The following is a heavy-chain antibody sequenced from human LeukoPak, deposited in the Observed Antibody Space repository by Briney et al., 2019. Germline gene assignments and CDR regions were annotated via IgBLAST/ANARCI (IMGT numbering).Heavy chain of an antibody. V-gene: IGHV3-15*01. J-gene: IGHJ4*02. D-gene: IGHD6-6*01. CDR3: TTPFPLEEYSSSSVGFDY. CDR1: GFTFSNAW. Sequence: PGGSLRLSCAASGFTFSNAWISWVRQAPGEGLEWVGRIKSKTDGGTTDYAAPVKGRFTISRDDSKNTLYLQMNSLKTEDTAVYYCTTPFPLEEYSSSSVGFDYWGQGTLVTVSS. CDR2: IKSKTDGGTT.